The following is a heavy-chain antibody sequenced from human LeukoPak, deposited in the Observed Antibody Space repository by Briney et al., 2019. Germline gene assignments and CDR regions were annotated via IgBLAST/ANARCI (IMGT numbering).Heavy chain of an antibody. CDR2: ISSSGSTI. CDR3: AREGFTVTDGQFDY. Sequence: GGSLRLSCAASGFTFSSYEMNWVRQAPGKGLEWVSYISSSGSTIYYADSVKGRFTISRDNAKNSLYLQMNSLRAEDTSVYYCAREGFTVTDGQFDYWGQGTLVTVSS. V-gene: IGHV3-48*03. CDR1: GFTFSSYE. D-gene: IGHD4-17*01. J-gene: IGHJ4*02.